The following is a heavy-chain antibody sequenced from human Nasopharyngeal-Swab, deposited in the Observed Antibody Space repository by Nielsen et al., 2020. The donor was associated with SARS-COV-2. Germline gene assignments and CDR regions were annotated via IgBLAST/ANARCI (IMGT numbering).Heavy chain of an antibody. V-gene: IGHV1-69*01. CDR3: ARDLGCSSTSCYEGNWFDP. Sequence: VRQMPGKGLEWMGGIIPIFGTANYAQKFQGRVTITADESTSTAYMELSSLRSEDTAVYYCARDLGCSSTSCYEGNWFDPWGQGTLVTVSS. J-gene: IGHJ5*02. D-gene: IGHD2-2*01. CDR2: IIPIFGTA.